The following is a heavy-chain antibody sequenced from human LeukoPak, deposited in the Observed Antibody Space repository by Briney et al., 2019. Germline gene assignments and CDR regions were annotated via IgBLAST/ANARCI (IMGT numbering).Heavy chain of an antibody. J-gene: IGHJ6*03. CDR3: ARPYSNSHPGWMDV. CDR1: VYSFTSFW. D-gene: IGHD6-6*01. Sequence: GESLKISCKGSVYSFTSFWIAWVRQTPGKGLEWMGIIYPADSDIRYSPSFQGQVTISADTSITTAYLQWSTLKASDTAIYYCARPYSNSHPGWMDVWGRGTTVTVSS. CDR2: IYPADSDI. V-gene: IGHV5-51*01.